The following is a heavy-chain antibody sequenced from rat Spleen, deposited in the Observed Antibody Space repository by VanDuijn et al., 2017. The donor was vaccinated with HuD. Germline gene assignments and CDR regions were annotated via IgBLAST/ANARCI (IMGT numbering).Heavy chain of an antibody. CDR2: ISHDGRST. J-gene: IGHJ3*01. CDR1: GFTFSDYY. CDR3: ARHYYYDGYWFAY. D-gene: IGHD1-12*03. V-gene: IGHV5-29*01. Sequence: EVQLVESDGGFVQPGRSLKLSCAASGFTFSDYYMAWVRQAPTKGLEWVASISHDGRSTFYRDSVKGRFTGSRDNAKSTLYLQMDGLRSEDTATYYCARHYYYDGYWFAYWGQGTLVTVSS.